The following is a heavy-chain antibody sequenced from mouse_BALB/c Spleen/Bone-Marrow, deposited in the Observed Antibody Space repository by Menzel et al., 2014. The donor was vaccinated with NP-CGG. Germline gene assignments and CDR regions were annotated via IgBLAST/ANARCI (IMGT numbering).Heavy chain of an antibody. CDR3: NAEHGNYHYFDY. V-gene: IGHV14-4*02. J-gene: IGHJ2*01. D-gene: IGHD6-1*01. CDR1: GFNIKDYY. CDR2: IDPGSGDT. Sequence: EVKLMESGAELVRSGASVKLSCTASGFNIKDYYMHWVKQRPEQGLEWIGWIDPGSGDTEYAPKFQGKATMTADTSSNTACLQLSSLTSEDTAVYYCNAEHGNYHYFDYWGQGTTLTVSS.